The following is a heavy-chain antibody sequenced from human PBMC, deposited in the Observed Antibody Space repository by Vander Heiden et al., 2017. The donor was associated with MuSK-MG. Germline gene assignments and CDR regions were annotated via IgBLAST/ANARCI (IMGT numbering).Heavy chain of an antibody. Sequence: QLQLQLSGPGLVKPSATLSLTCTVSGGSIRSSSYYWGWIRQPPGKGLEWIGSIYYSGSTYYNPSLKSRVTISVDTSENQFSLKLSSVTAADTAVYYCARSYCSSSSCYAGGYFDFWGQGTLVTVSS. V-gene: IGHV4-39*01. D-gene: IGHD2-2*01. CDR2: IYYSGST. J-gene: IGHJ4*02. CDR3: ARSYCSSSSCYAGGYFDF. CDR1: GGSIRSSSYY.